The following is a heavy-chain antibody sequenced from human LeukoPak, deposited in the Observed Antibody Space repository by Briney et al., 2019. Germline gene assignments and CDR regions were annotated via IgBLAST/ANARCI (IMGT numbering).Heavy chain of an antibody. D-gene: IGHD3-22*01. CDR2: INHSGST. Sequence: SETLSLTCAVYGGSFSGYYWSWIRQPPGKGLEWIGEINHSGSTNYNPSLKSRVTISVDTSKNQFSLKLSSVTAADTAVYYCARLEYYYDSSGYYIWGQGTLVTVSS. CDR1: GGSFSGYY. V-gene: IGHV4-34*01. CDR3: ARLEYYYDSSGYYI. J-gene: IGHJ4*02.